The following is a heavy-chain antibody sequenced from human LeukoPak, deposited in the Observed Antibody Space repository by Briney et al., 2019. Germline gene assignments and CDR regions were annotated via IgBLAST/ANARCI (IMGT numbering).Heavy chain of an antibody. V-gene: IGHV4-59*08. Sequence: SETLSLTCTVSVDSISSYYWSWIRQPPGKGLEWIGYIYSRGSTKYNPSLRSQVTISADTSKNQFSLKLSSVTAADTAVYYCARSYDSSGYGFDPWGQGTLVTVSS. CDR1: VDSISSYY. CDR2: IYSRGST. CDR3: ARSYDSSGYGFDP. J-gene: IGHJ5*02. D-gene: IGHD3-22*01.